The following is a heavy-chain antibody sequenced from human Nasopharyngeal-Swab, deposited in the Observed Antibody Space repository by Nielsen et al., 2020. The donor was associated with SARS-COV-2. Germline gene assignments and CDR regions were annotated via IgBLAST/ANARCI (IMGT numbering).Heavy chain of an antibody. CDR2: INPNSGGT. CDR1: GYTFTSYD. J-gene: IGHJ4*02. Sequence: ASVKVSCKASGYTFTSYDINWVRQATGQGLEWMGWINPNSGGTNYAQKFQGWVTMTRDTSISTAYMELSRLRSDDTAVYYCARQSDSSGYYHPFDYWGQGTLVTVSS. D-gene: IGHD3-22*01. V-gene: IGHV1-2*04. CDR3: ARQSDSSGYYHPFDY.